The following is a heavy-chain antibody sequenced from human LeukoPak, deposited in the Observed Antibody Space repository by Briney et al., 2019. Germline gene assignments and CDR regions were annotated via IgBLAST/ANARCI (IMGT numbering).Heavy chain of an antibody. Sequence: GGSLRLSCAASGFTFSDYYMNWIRQAPGKGLEWVSYISGSSSYTNYADSVKGRFAISRDNSKNMLYLQMNSLRVEDTAVYYCARAVGPFDFWGQGTRVIVSS. J-gene: IGHJ3*01. V-gene: IGHV3-11*06. CDR1: GFTFSDYY. CDR3: ARAVGPFDF. CDR2: ISGSSSYT.